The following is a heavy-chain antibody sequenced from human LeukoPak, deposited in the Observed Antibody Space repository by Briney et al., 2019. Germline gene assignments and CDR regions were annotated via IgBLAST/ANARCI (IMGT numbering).Heavy chain of an antibody. D-gene: IGHD3-22*01. CDR1: GFTFSSYG. J-gene: IGHJ3*02. CDR3: AKDLPLYYDSSGYYGDAFDI. CDR2: ISYDGSNK. V-gene: IGHV3-30*18. Sequence: PGRSLRLSCAASGFTFSSYGMHWVRQAPGKGLEWVAVISYDGSNKYYADSVKGRFTISRDNSKNTLYLQMNSLRAEDTAVYYCAKDLPLYYDSSGYYGDAFDIWGQGTMVTVSS.